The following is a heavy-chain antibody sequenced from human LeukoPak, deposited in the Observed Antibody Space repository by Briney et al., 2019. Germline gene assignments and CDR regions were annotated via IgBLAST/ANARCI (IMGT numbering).Heavy chain of an antibody. CDR2: ISSSSSTI. V-gene: IGHV3-48*01. J-gene: IGHJ4*02. D-gene: IGHD6-13*01. CDR1: GFTFSSYS. CDR3: ARGSASLAAAGTFDY. Sequence: PGGSLRLSCAASGFTFSSYSMNWVRQAPGKGLEWVSYISSSSSTIYYADSVKGRFTISRDNAKNSLYLQMNSLRAEDTAVYYCARGSASLAAAGTFDYWGQGTLVTVSS.